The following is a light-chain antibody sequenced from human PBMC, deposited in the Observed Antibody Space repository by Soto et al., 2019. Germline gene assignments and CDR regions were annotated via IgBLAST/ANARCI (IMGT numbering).Light chain of an antibody. CDR2: GAS. CDR1: QSVSSSY. V-gene: IGKV3-20*01. J-gene: IGKJ2*01. Sequence: EIVLTQSPGTLSFSPWERATLSCRASQSVSSSYLAWYQQKPGQAPRLLIYGASSRATGIPDRFSGSGSGTDFTLTVSRLEPEDFAVYYCQQYGISPYTFGQGTKLEIK. CDR3: QQYGISPYT.